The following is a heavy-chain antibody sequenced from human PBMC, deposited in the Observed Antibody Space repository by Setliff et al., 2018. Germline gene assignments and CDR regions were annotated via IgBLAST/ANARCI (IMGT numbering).Heavy chain of an antibody. CDR1: GYTFTTYY. CDR2: IIPIFGTA. CDR3: ARASSLTRKHLAFDL. J-gene: IGHJ3*01. V-gene: IGHV1-69*06. Sequence: ASVKVSCKASGYTFTTYYMHWVRQAPGQGLEWMGRIIPIFGTANYAQKFQGRVTITADKSTSTTYMELSRLRSEDTAVYYCARASSLTRKHLAFDLWGQGTMVTVSS. D-gene: IGHD3-9*01.